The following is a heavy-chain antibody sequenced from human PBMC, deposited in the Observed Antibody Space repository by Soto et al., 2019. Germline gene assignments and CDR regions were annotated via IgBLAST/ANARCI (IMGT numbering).Heavy chain of an antibody. D-gene: IGHD3-10*01. J-gene: IGHJ5*01. CDR2: IKQDGSEK. Sequence: RSLRVSCAASGVRLSASWLALGRQALGKGLEWVAYIKQDGSEKNYVDSVKGRVTISRDNAQNSLYLQMNSLRAEDTAVYYGARETNYGSTHSW. CDR3: ARETNYGSTHS. CDR1: GVRLSASW. V-gene: IGHV3-7*01.